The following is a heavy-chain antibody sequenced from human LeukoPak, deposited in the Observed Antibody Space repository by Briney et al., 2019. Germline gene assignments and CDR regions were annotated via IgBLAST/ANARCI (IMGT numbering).Heavy chain of an antibody. J-gene: IGHJ4*02. CDR1: GFTFSSYS. D-gene: IGHD3-10*01. CDR2: ISSSSSYI. V-gene: IGHV3-21*01. CDR3: ARDRPNYYGSGRSPGFAY. Sequence: PGGSLRLSCAASGFTFSSYSMNWVRQAPGKGLEWVSSISSSSSYIYYADSVKGRFTISRDNAKNSLYLQMNSLRAEDTAVYYCARDRPNYYGSGRSPGFAYWGQGTLVTVSS.